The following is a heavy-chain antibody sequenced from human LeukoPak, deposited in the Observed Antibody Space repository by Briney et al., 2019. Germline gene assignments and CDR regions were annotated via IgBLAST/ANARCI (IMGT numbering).Heavy chain of an antibody. D-gene: IGHD5-12*01. CDR3: ARGNSGYNSGYYYHFFDY. CDR2: IGGGGGT. Sequence: GGSLRLSCAASGFTFNTYAMSWVRQAPGKGLGWVSSIGGGGGTYCADSLKGRSTISRDNSKNTLYLQMNSLRAEDTAVYYCARGNSGYNSGYYYHFFDYWGQGTLVTVSS. V-gene: IGHV3-23*01. CDR1: GFTFNTYA. J-gene: IGHJ4*02.